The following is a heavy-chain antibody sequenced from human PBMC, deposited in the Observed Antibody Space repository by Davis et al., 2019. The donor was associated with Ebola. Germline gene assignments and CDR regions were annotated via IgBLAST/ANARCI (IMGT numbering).Heavy chain of an antibody. Sequence: SETLSLTCTVSGGSISSYYWSWIRQPPGKGLEWIGYIYYSGSTNYNPSLKSRVTISVDTSKNQFSLKLSSVTAADTAVYYCAGGVVIRRNWFDPWGQGTLVTVSS. J-gene: IGHJ5*02. CDR3: AGGVVIRRNWFDP. CDR2: IYYSGST. D-gene: IGHD3-3*01. V-gene: IGHV4-59*12. CDR1: GGSISSYY.